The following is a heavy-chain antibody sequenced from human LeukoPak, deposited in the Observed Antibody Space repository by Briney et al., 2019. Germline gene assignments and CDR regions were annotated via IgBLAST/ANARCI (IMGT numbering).Heavy chain of an antibody. J-gene: IGHJ4*02. Sequence: ASVKVSCKASGYTFTSYDIIWVRQATGQGLEWMGWMNPNSGNTGYAQKFQGRVAMTRNTSISTAYMELSSLRSEDTAVYYCATSLAARSLFDYWGQGTLVTVSS. CDR1: GYTFTSYD. D-gene: IGHD6-6*01. V-gene: IGHV1-8*01. CDR2: MNPNSGNT. CDR3: ATSLAARSLFDY.